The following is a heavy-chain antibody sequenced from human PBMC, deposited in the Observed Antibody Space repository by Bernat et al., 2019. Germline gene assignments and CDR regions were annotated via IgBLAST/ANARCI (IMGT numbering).Heavy chain of an antibody. D-gene: IGHD6-13*01. J-gene: IGHJ4*02. CDR2: IYWHDDK. CDR1: GFSLSTTQVG. Sequence: QITLKESRPTLVTPTQTLTLTCTFSGFSLSTTQVGVGWVRQLPGQTLEFLALIYWHDDKRYSPSLRSRLTITQDTSKNQVVLTMTNLDPVDKATYCCAHKLGPYGTSWNWAYFDYWGPGTLVTVSS. V-gene: IGHV2-5*01. CDR3: AHKLGPYGTSWNWAYFDY.